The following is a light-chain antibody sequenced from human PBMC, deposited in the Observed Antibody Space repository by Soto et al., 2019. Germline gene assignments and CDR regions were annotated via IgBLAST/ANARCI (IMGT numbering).Light chain of an antibody. CDR2: EVS. CDR3: SSYTITSTYV. J-gene: IGLJ1*01. CDR1: SSDVGGYNY. Sequence: QSVLTQPASVSGSPGQSITISCTGTSSDVGGYNYVSWYQQHPGKAPKLMIYEVSDRPSGVSNRFSGSKSGNTASLTISGLQAEDEADYYCSSYTITSTYVFGNGTKVT. V-gene: IGLV2-14*01.